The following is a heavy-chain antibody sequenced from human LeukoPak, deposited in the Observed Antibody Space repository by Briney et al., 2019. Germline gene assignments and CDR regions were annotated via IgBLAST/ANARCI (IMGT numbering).Heavy chain of an antibody. Sequence: ASVKVSCKASGYTFTNHAMNWVRQAPGQGLEWMGWIHPSTGNPTYAQGFTGRFVFSLDTSVSTTYLQISSLKAEDTAVYYCARAYQRLGELSLPNYWGQGTLVTVSS. V-gene: IGHV7-4-1*02. D-gene: IGHD3-16*02. J-gene: IGHJ4*02. CDR1: GYTFTNHA. CDR3: ARAYQRLGELSLPNY. CDR2: IHPSTGNP.